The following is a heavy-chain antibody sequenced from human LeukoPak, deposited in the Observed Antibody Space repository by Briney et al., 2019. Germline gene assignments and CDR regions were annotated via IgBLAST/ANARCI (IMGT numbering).Heavy chain of an antibody. D-gene: IGHD7-27*01. Sequence: SETLSLTCTVSGGSISSSSYYWGWIRQPPGKGLEWIGSIYYSGSTYYNPSLKSRVTISVDTSKNQFSLKPSSVTAADTAVYYCARRKPTGDCFDYWGQGTLVTVSS. J-gene: IGHJ4*02. CDR2: IYYSGST. CDR1: GGSISSSSYY. V-gene: IGHV4-39*01. CDR3: ARRKPTGDCFDY.